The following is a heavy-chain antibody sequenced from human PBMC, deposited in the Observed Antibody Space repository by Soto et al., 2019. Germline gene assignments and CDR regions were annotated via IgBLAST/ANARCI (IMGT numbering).Heavy chain of an antibody. CDR1: GGSISSYY. CDR2: IYYSGST. V-gene: IGHV4-59*01. Sequence: QVQLQESGPGLVKPSETLSLTCTVSGGSISSYYWSWIRQPPGKGLEWIGYIYYSGSTNYNPSLTSRVTISVDTSKNQFSLKLSSVTAADTAVYYCASAYYDYLWGSYRYDYWGQGTLVTVSS. D-gene: IGHD3-16*02. J-gene: IGHJ4*02. CDR3: ASAYYDYLWGSYRYDY.